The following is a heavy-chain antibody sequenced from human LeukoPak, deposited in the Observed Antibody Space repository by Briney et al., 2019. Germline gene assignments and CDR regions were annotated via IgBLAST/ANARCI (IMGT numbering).Heavy chain of an antibody. V-gene: IGHV4-59*01. D-gene: IGHD3/OR15-3a*01. CDR1: GGSIRSYY. Sequence: SETLSLTCTVSGGSIRSYYWSWIRQPPGKGLEWTGYVYHSGSTNYNPSLKSRVTIPVDTSKNQFSLKLSSVTAADTAVYYCARQTGSGLFILPGGQGTLVTVSS. CDR3: ARQTGSGLFILP. J-gene: IGHJ4*02. CDR2: VYHSGST.